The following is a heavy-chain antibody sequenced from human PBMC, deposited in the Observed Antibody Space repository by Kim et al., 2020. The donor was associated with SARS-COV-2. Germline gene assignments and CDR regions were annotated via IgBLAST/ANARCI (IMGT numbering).Heavy chain of an antibody. CDR1: GFTFSDYY. D-gene: IGHD3-16*02. CDR2: ISSSSYT. V-gene: IGHV3-11*05. CDR3: ARVGYDYVWGSYRDYYYYYGMDV. Sequence: LSLTCAASGFTFSDYYMSWIRQAPGKGLEWVSYISSSSYTNYADSVKGRFTISRDNAKNSLYLQMNSLRAEDTAVYYCARVGYDYVWGSYRDYYYYYGMDVWGQGTTVTVSS. J-gene: IGHJ6*02.